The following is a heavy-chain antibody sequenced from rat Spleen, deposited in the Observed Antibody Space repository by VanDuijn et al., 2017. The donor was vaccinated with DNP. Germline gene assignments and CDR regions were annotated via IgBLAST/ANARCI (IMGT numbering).Heavy chain of an antibody. V-gene: IGHV5-31*01. Sequence: EVKLVESGGGLVQPGRSLKLSCVASGFTFNYYWMAWIRQVPGKGLEWIASITGGSGTTSYPDSVKGRFTISRDDAKNTLSLQMNSLRSEDTATYYCARIGDFHDGGDGDVLDAWGQGTSVTVSS. J-gene: IGHJ4*01. D-gene: IGHD1-12*02. CDR2: ITGGSGTT. CDR1: GFTFNYYW. CDR3: ARIGDFHDGGDGDVLDA.